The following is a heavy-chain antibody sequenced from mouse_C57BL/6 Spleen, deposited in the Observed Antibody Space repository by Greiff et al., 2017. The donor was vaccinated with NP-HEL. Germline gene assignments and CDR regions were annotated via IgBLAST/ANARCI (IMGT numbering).Heavy chain of an antibody. J-gene: IGHJ1*03. CDR1: GFTFSDYG. CDR2: ISSGSSTI. Sequence: EVKLVESGGGLVKPGGSLTLSCAASGFTFSDYGMHWVRQAPEKGLEWVAYISSGSSTISYADTVKGRFTISRDNAKNTLFLQMTSLRSEDTAMYYCARGGLHWYFDVWGTGTTVTVSS. CDR3: ARGGLHWYFDV. V-gene: IGHV5-17*01.